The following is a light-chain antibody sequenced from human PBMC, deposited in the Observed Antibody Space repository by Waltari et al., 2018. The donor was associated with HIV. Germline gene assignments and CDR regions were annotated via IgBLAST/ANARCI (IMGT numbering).Light chain of an antibody. CDR3: QQHNNYAPT. V-gene: IGKV1-9*01. CDR2: SAS. CDR1: QGFSSY. J-gene: IGKJ4*01. Sequence: DIQLTESPSFRYASVVDRVTIPCRASQGFSSYLAWDQQKPGKAPNLLIYSASTLQNGIPGRFSGSGSGTEFTLTISDLQPEDFATYYCQQHNNYAPTFGGGTKVDIK.